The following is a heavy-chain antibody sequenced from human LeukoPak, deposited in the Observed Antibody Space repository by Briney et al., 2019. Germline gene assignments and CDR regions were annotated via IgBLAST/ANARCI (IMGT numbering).Heavy chain of an antibody. J-gene: IGHJ5*02. D-gene: IGHD2-2*01. Sequence: SVKVSCKASGGTFSSYAISWVRQAPGQGLEWMGGIIPIFGTANYAQKFQGRVTITADESTSTAYMELSSLRSEDTAVYYCARVGGYCSSTSCYSRWFDPWGQGTLVTVSS. CDR3: ARVGGYCSSTSCYSRWFDP. V-gene: IGHV1-69*13. CDR1: GGTFSSYA. CDR2: IIPIFGTA.